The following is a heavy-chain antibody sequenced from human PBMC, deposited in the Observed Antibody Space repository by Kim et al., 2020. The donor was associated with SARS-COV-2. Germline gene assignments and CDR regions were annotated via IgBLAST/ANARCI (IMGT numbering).Heavy chain of an antibody. Sequence: GGSLRLSCAASGFTFSSYGMHWVRQAPGKGLEWVAVIWYDGSNKYYADSVKGRFTISRDNSKNTLYLQMNSLRAEDTAVYYCARDAWWLATFYGMDVWGQGTTVTVSS. D-gene: IGHD6-19*01. CDR3: ARDAWWLATFYGMDV. CDR1: GFTFSSYG. V-gene: IGHV3-33*01. CDR2: IWYDGSNK. J-gene: IGHJ6*02.